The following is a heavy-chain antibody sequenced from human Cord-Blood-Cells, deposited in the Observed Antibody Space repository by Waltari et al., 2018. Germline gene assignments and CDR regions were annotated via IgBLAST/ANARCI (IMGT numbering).Heavy chain of an antibody. J-gene: IGHJ4*02. CDR3: ARERVAGGDY. Sequence: QVQLVESGGGGVKPGRPLRLSCAGSGFTFVSNGMHRVRQAPGKGLEWVAVIWYDGSNKYYADSVKGRFTISRDNSKNTLYLQMNSLRAEDTAVYYCARERVAGGDYWGQGTLVTVSS. V-gene: IGHV3-33*01. CDR2: IWYDGSNK. CDR1: GFTFVSNG. D-gene: IGHD6-19*01.